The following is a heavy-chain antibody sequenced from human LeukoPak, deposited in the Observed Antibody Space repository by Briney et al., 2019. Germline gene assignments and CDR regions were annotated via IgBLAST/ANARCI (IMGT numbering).Heavy chain of an antibody. CDR1: GGSISSSSYY. CDR2: IYYSGST. Sequence: PSETLSLTCTVSGGSISSSSYYWGWIRQPPGKGLEWIGSIYYSGSTNYNPSLKSRVTISVDTSKNQFSLKLSSVTAADTAVYYCARHHYDFWSGYRYYGMDVWGQGTTVTVSS. J-gene: IGHJ6*02. D-gene: IGHD3-3*01. CDR3: ARHHYDFWSGYRYYGMDV. V-gene: IGHV4-39*01.